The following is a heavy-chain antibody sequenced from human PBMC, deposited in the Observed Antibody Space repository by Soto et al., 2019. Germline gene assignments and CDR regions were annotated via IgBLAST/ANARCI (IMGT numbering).Heavy chain of an antibody. V-gene: IGHV4-59*01. CDR1: GGSISSYY. Sequence: SETLSLTCTVSGGSISSYYLSRIRQPPGKGLEWIGYIYYSGSTNYNPSLKSRVTISVDTSKNQFSLKLSSVTAADTAVYYCARPHGGSSGWDNWFDPWGQGTLVTVS. CDR2: IYYSGST. J-gene: IGHJ5*02. CDR3: ARPHGGSSGWDNWFDP. D-gene: IGHD6-25*01.